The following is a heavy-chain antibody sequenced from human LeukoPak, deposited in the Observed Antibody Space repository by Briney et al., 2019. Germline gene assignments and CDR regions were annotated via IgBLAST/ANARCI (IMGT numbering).Heavy chain of an antibody. V-gene: IGHV1-69*04. Sequence: ASVKVSCKASRGTFSSYGINWVRQAPAQGLECMGRIIPILAIAHYAQKFQGRVTITADKSTSTAYMELSSLRSEDTAVYYCARARGLTTLTTFEGDYYYGMDVWGQGTTITVSS. CDR2: IIPILAIA. CDR1: RGTFSSYG. D-gene: IGHD3-16*01. J-gene: IGHJ6*02. CDR3: ARARGLTTLTTFEGDYYYGMDV.